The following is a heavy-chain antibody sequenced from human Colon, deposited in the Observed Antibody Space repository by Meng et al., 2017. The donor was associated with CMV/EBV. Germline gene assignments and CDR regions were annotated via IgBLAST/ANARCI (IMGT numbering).Heavy chain of an antibody. D-gene: IGHD4-11*01. CDR3: ASETEGSNYDAFDI. J-gene: IGHJ3*02. CDR2: ISFDGRNK. CDR1: GFTFSTYG. Sequence: GESLKISCAASGFTFSTYGMHWVRQAPGKGLEWLAVISFDGRNKYYADSVKGRFTISRDNSNNMLFLQVNSLRADDTAVYYCASETEGSNYDAFDIWGQGTVVTVSS. V-gene: IGHV3-33*01.